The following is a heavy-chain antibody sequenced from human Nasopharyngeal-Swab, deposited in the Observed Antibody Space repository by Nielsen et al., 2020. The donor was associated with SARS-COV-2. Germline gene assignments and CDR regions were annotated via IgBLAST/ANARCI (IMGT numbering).Heavy chain of an antibody. CDR3: ARENQGTGGSDY. V-gene: IGHV3-53*04. D-gene: IGHD1-14*01. Sequence: GESLKISCAASGFTVSSNYMSWVRQAPGEGLEWVSVIYSGGSTYYADSVKGRFTISRHNSKNTLYLQMNSLRPEDTAVYYCARENQGTGGSDYWGQGTLVTVSS. CDR2: IYSGGST. J-gene: IGHJ4*02. CDR1: GFTVSSNY.